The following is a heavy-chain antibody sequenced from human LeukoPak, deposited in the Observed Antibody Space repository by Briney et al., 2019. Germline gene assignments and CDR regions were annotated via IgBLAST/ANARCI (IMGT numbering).Heavy chain of an antibody. Sequence: PGTSLRLSCAASGFTFSSYAIHWVRQAPGKGLEWVSHISGSGGSTYYADSVKGRFTISRDNSKNTLYLQMNSLRAEDTAVYHCAKDLSYGMDVWGQGTTVTVSS. J-gene: IGHJ6*02. V-gene: IGHV3-23*01. CDR1: GFTFSSYA. CDR3: AKDLSYGMDV. CDR2: ISGSGGST.